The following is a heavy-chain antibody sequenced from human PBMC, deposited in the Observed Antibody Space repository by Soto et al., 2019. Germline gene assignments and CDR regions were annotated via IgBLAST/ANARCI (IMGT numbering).Heavy chain of an antibody. CDR1: AGSLSNNY. V-gene: IGHV4-59*13. Sequence: PETLSLTCTVSAGSLSNNYWTWIRQPPGKGLEWIGYVHNSGSTNYNPSLRGRVTISADTPKNQFSLRVNSMTAADTAVYFCGRYRRTPADGYSLEDWGQGILVT. CDR3: GRYRRTPADGYSLED. D-gene: IGHD2-2*01. CDR2: VHNSGST. J-gene: IGHJ4*02.